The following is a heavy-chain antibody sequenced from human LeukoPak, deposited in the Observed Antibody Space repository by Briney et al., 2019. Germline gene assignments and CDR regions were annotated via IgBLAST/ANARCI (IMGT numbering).Heavy chain of an antibody. Sequence: SGRSLRLSCAASGFTFSSYAMHWVRQAPGKGLEWVAVISYDGSNKYYADSVKGRFTISRDNSKNTLYLQMNSLRAEDTAVYYCAKIPWSSIPYWGQGTLVTVSS. D-gene: IGHD2-21*01. CDR3: AKIPWSSIPY. CDR2: ISYDGSNK. CDR1: GFTFSSYA. J-gene: IGHJ4*02. V-gene: IGHV3-30-3*02.